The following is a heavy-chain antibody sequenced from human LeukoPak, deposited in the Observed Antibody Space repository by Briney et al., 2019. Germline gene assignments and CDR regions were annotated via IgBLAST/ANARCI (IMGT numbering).Heavy chain of an antibody. J-gene: IGHJ4*02. CDR1: GYTFTSYD. D-gene: IGHD6-19*01. V-gene: IGHV1-8*03. Sequence: ASVKVSCKASGYTFTSYDINWVRQATGQGLEWMGWMNPNSGNTGYAQKFQGRVTITRNTSISTAYMELSSLRSEDTAVYYCARVVRARRGIAVAGTMEYYFDYWGQGTLVTVSS. CDR2: MNPNSGNT. CDR3: ARVVRARRGIAVAGTMEYYFDY.